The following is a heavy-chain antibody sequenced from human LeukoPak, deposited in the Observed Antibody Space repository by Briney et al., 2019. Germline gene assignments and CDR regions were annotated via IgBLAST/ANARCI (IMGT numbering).Heavy chain of an antibody. CDR3: AKDGDSSGWYILFDY. V-gene: IGHV3-64*04. J-gene: IGHJ4*02. CDR1: GFTFSSYA. D-gene: IGHD6-19*01. Sequence: GGSLRLSCSASGFTFSSYAMHWVRQAPGKGLEYVSAISGSGGSTYYADSVKGRFTISRDNSKNTLYLQMNSLRAEDTAVYYCAKDGDSSGWYILFDYWGQGTLVTVSS. CDR2: ISGSGGST.